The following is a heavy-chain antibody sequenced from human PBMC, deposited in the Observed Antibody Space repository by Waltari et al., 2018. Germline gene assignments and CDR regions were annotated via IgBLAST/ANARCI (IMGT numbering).Heavy chain of an antibody. D-gene: IGHD5-12*01. J-gene: IGHJ4*02. CDR1: GYTFTGYY. CDR2: ITPNRGGT. CDR3: ARGGIVATIGDYFDY. Sequence: QVQLVQSGAEVKKPGASVKVSCKASGYTFTGYYMHWVRQAPGQGLEWMGRITPNRGGTHYAQKFKGSVTMPRDTSISTAYMELSRLRSDDTAVYYCARGGIVATIGDYFDYWGQGTLVTVSS. V-gene: IGHV1-2*06.